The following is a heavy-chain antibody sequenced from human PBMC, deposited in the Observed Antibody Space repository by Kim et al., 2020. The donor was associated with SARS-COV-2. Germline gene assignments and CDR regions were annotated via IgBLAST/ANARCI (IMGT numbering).Heavy chain of an antibody. J-gene: IGHJ6*02. Sequence: GGSLRLSCAASGFSFSTYRMNWVRQAPGKGLEWVSSISSSSSYIFYADSVKGRFTISRDNARNSLYLQMNGLRAEDTALYYCARVIAEVYYSYYYGMDVWGQGTAVTVSS. CDR1: GFSFSTYR. CDR3: ARVIAEVYYSYYYGMDV. CDR2: ISSSSSYI. V-gene: IGHV3-21*01. D-gene: IGHD2-8*01.